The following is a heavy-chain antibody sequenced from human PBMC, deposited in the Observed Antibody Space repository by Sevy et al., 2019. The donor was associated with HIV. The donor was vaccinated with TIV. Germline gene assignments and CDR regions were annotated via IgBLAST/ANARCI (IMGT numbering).Heavy chain of an antibody. D-gene: IGHD2-15*01. CDR1: GFTFSSYA. CDR3: AKHCSGGSCYLSY. CDR2: ISGGGGST. Sequence: GSLRLSCAASGFTFSSYAMSWVRQAPGKGLEWVSAISGGGGSTYYAGSVKGRFTISRDNSKNTLYLQMNSLRAEDTAVYYCAKHCSGGSCYLSYWGQGTLVTVSS. V-gene: IGHV3-23*01. J-gene: IGHJ4*02.